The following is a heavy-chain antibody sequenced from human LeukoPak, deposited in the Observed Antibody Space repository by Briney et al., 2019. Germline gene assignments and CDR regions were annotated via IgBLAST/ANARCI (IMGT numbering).Heavy chain of an antibody. CDR3: ARDQSGYDSYYYYYYYYMDV. D-gene: IGHD5-12*01. CDR2: IKQDGSEK. CDR1: GFTFSSYW. Sequence: PGGSLRLSCAASGFTFSSYWMSWVRQAPGKGLEWVANIKQDGSEKYYVDSVKGRFTISRDNAKNSLYLQMNSLRAEDTAVYYCARDQSGYDSYYYYYYYYMDVWGKGTTVTISS. V-gene: IGHV3-7*01. J-gene: IGHJ6*03.